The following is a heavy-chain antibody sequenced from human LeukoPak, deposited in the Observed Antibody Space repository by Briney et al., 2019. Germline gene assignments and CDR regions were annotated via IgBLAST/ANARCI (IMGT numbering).Heavy chain of an antibody. CDR3: ATYGSGSRRGVDY. Sequence: PGGSLRLCCAASAFTFSRYSMNWVRQAPGKGLEWVSSISSSSSYIYYADSVKGRFTISRDNAKNSLYLQMNSLRAEDTAVYYCATYGSGSRRGVDYWGQGTLVIVSS. V-gene: IGHV3-21*01. J-gene: IGHJ4*02. CDR2: ISSSSSYI. CDR1: AFTFSRYS. D-gene: IGHD3-10*01.